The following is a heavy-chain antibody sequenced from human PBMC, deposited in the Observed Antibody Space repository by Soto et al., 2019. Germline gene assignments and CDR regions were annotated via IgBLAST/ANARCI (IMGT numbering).Heavy chain of an antibody. CDR1: GGTFSSYA. V-gene: IGHV1-69*13. CDR2: IIPIFGTA. Sequence: SVKVSCKASGGTFSSYAISWVRQAPGQGLEWMGGIIPIFGTANYAQKFQGRVTITADESTSTAYMELSSLRSEDTAVYYCARSTLSYSSVSDDWGQGTLVTVSS. J-gene: IGHJ4*02. CDR3: ARSTLSYSSVSDD. D-gene: IGHD6-19*01.